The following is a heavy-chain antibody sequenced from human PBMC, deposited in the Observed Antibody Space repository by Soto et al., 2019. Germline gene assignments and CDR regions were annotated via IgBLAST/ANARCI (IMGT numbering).Heavy chain of an antibody. J-gene: IGHJ5*02. V-gene: IGHV1-18*01. CDR1: GYTFTSYC. Sequence: QVQLVQSGAEVKKPGASVKVSCKASGYTFTSYCVCWVRQAPGHGLEWMGWISTYNGNTKIAQKFKGRITMTTGRSTSTAYMELRSLRTDDTAVYYCARDQRGGNSGGRFDPWGQGTLVTVSS. CDR3: ARDQRGGNSGGRFDP. D-gene: IGHD2-21*02. CDR2: ISTYNGNT.